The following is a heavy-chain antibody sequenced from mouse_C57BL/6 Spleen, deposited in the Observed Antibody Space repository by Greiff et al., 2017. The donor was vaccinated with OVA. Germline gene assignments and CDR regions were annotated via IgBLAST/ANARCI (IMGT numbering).Heavy chain of an antibody. D-gene: IGHD2-4*01. J-gene: IGHJ3*01. CDR1: GYTFTSYW. CDR3: ARNDYGRGPWFAY. V-gene: IGHV1-59*01. Sequence: VQLQQPGAELVRPGTSVKLSCKASGYTFTSYWMHWVKQRPGQGLEWIGVIDPSDSYTNYNQKFKGKATLTVDTSSSTAYMQLSSLTSEDSAVYYCARNDYGRGPWFAYWGQGTLVTVSA. CDR2: IDPSDSYT.